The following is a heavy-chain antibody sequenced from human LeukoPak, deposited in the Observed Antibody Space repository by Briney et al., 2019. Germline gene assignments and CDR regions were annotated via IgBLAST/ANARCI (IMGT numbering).Heavy chain of an antibody. V-gene: IGHV1-8*01. D-gene: IGHD3-9*01. J-gene: IGHJ6*02. CDR3: ARGLQRYFDWLLSPQLYYYYGMDV. Sequence: ASVKVSCKASGYTFTSYDINWVPQATGQGREWMGWMNPNSGNTGYEQKFQGRVTMTRNTSISTAYMELSSLRSEDTAVYYCARGLQRYFDWLLSPQLYYYYGMDVRGQGTTVTVSS. CDR2: MNPNSGNT. CDR1: GYTFTSYD.